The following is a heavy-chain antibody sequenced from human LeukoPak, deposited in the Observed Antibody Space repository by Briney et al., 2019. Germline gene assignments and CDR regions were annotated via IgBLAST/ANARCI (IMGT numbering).Heavy chain of an antibody. Sequence: GGSLRLSCAASGFTFSEYYMSWIRQAPGKGLEGVSYISSSGSTIHYADSVKGRFTISRDNAKNSLYLQMNSLRAEDTAVYYCARVPYSSGWYAADYWGQGTLVTVSS. D-gene: IGHD6-19*01. CDR3: ARVPYSSGWYAADY. J-gene: IGHJ4*02. CDR1: GFTFSEYY. CDR2: ISSSGSTI. V-gene: IGHV3-11*01.